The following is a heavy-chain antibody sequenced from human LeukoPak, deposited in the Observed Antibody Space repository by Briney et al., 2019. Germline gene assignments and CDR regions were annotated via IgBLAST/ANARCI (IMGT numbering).Heavy chain of an antibody. V-gene: IGHV1-69*01. CDR2: IIPIFGTA. CDR1: GGTFSSYA. CDR3: AKPMTYDFWSGYYSNGMDV. Sequence: GASVKVSCTASGGTFSSYAISWVRQAPGQGLEWMGGIIPIFGTANYAQKFQGRVTITADESTSTAYMELSSLRSEDTAVYYCAKPMTYDFWSGYYSNGMDVWGQGTTVTVSS. D-gene: IGHD3-3*01. J-gene: IGHJ6*02.